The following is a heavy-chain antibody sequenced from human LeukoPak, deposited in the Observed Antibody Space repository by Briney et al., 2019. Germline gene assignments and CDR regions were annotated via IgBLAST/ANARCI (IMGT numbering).Heavy chain of an antibody. CDR3: AKVVQYTASTGTGLDY. V-gene: IGHV3-33*06. CDR2: IWYDGSYK. D-gene: IGHD6-13*01. CDR1: GFTFINYG. J-gene: IGHJ4*02. Sequence: PGGSLRLSCAASGFTFINYGMHWVRQAPGKGLDWVAGIWYDGSYKYYADSVKGRFTISRDNSKNTLYLQMNSLRAEDTAIYYCAKVVQYTASTGTGLDYWGQGTLVTVSS.